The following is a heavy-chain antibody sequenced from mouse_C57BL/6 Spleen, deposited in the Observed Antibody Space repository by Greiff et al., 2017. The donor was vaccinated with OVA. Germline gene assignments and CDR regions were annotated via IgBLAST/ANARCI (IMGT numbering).Heavy chain of an antibody. D-gene: IGHD1-1*01. CDR1: GYTFTSYW. V-gene: IGHV1-64*01. J-gene: IGHJ2*01. CDR2: IHPNSGST. Sequence: QVQLQQPGAELVKPGASVKLSCKASGYTFTSYWMHWVKQRPGQGLEWIGMIHPNSGSTNYNEKFKSKATLTVDKSSSTAYMQLSSLTSEDSAVYYCARKGYGSSPFDYWGQGTTLTVSS. CDR3: ARKGYGSSPFDY.